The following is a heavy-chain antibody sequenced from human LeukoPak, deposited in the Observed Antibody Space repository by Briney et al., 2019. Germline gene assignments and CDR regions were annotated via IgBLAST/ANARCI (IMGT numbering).Heavy chain of an antibody. V-gene: IGHV4-59*01. J-gene: IGHJ3*01. CDR3: SRGRAAAFDV. D-gene: IGHD5-12*01. Sequence: SETLSLTCTVSGDSISSGYWNWIRQPPGKGLEWIGYIYYTGSTNYNPSLRSRVTISVDTSKNQVSLMLSSVTAADTAVYYCSRGRAAAFDVWGQGTMVTVSS. CDR2: IYYTGST. CDR1: GDSISSGY.